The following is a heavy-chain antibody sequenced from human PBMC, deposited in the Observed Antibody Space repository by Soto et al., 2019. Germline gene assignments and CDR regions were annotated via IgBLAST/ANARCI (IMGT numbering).Heavy chain of an antibody. CDR1: GYTFPSYG. V-gene: IGHV1-18*01. D-gene: IGHD1-26*01. Sequence: QVQLVQSGAEMKKPGASVKVSCKASGYTFPSYGISWVRQAPGQGLEWMGWISAYNGNTHFAQKFQGRVTMTTDTSTTTAYMELRSLRSDDTAVYYCARTPAGGSSPRWGQGTLVTVSS. CDR3: ARTPAGGSSPR. CDR2: ISAYNGNT. J-gene: IGHJ4*02.